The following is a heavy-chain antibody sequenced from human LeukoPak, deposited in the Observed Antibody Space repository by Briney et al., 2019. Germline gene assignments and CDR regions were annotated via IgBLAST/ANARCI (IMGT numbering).Heavy chain of an antibody. V-gene: IGHV4-59*01. Sequence: PSETLSLTCTVSGGSTSSYYWSWIRQPPGKGLEWIGYIYYSGSTNYNPSLKSRVTISLDTSKNQFSLKLSSVTAADTAVYYCAREGRVGGRGSGIDYWGQGTLVTVSS. J-gene: IGHJ4*02. CDR2: IYYSGST. D-gene: IGHD3-10*01. CDR3: AREGRVGGRGSGIDY. CDR1: GGSTSSYY.